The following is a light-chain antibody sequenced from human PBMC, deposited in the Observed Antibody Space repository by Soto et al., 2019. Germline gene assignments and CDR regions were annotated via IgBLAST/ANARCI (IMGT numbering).Light chain of an antibody. CDR2: GAS. CDR3: QQVHNCPLT. Sequence: EIVMTQSPSTLSLSPGERAAISCRASQSINSELAWYQQKPGQPPRLLIYGASTMATGVPARFTGSESGSEFTLTISGLQSEDFAVYYCQQVHNCPLTFGQGTKVEI. J-gene: IGKJ2*01. CDR1: QSINSE. V-gene: IGKV3-15*01.